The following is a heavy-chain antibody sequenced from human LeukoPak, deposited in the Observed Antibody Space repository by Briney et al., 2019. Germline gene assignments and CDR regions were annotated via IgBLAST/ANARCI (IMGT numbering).Heavy chain of an antibody. CDR3: AREWSSGWLITLDY. V-gene: IGHV4-39*07. CDR2: IYYSGST. CDR1: GGSISSSSYY. Sequence: SETLSLTYTVSGGSISSSSYYWGWSRQPPGKGLEWIGSIYYSGSTYYNPSLKSRVTISVDTSKNQFSLKLSSVTAADTAVYYCAREWSSGWLITLDYWGQGTLVTVSS. J-gene: IGHJ4*02. D-gene: IGHD6-19*01.